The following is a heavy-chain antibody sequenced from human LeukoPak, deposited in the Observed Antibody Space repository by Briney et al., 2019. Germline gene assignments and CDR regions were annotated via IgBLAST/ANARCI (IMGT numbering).Heavy chain of an antibody. CDR1: GGPISSSSYY. D-gene: IGHD1-7*01. CDR2: IYYSGST. J-gene: IGHJ4*02. Sequence: PSETLSLTCTVSGGPISSSSYYWGWIRQPPGTGLEWIGSIYYSGSTYYNPSLKSRVTISVDTSKNQFSLKLSSVTAADTAVYYCVSQTGTAIDYWGQGTLVTVSS. CDR3: VSQTGTAIDY. V-gene: IGHV4-39*01.